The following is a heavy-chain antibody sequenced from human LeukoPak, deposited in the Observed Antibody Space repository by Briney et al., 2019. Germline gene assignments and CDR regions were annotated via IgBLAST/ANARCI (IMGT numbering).Heavy chain of an antibody. V-gene: IGHV1-8*01. CDR2: MNPNSGNT. CDR3: ARAPIQLWLGPPFDY. J-gene: IGHJ4*02. Sequence: MNPNSGNTGYAQKFQGRVTMTRNTSISTAYMELSSLRSENTAVYYCARAPIQLWLGPPFDYWGQGTLVTVSS. D-gene: IGHD5-18*01.